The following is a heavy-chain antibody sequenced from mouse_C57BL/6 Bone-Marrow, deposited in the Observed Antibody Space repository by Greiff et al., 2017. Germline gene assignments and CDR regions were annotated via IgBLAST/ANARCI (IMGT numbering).Heavy chain of an antibody. CDR1: GYTFTSYW. Sequence: QVQLQQPGAELVRPGSSVKLSCKASGYTFTSYWMDWVKQRPGQGLEWIGNIYPSDSETHYNQKFKDKATLTVDKSSSTAYMQLSSLPSEDSAVFSCARGGGWFAYWGQGTLVTVSA. CDR3: ARGGGWFAY. J-gene: IGHJ3*01. V-gene: IGHV1-61*01. CDR2: IYPSDSET.